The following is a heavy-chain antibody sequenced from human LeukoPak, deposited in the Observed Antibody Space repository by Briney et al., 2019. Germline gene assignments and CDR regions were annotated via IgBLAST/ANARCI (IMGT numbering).Heavy chain of an antibody. CDR2: INAGNGST. D-gene: IGHD2-2*01. CDR1: GYTFTSYA. CDR3: ARDNRRAVLQYQLLGF. V-gene: IGHV1-3*01. J-gene: IGHJ4*02. Sequence: VASVKVSCKASGYTFTSYAMHWVRQAPGQRLEWMGWINAGNGSTKYSQKFQGRVTITSDTSASTAYMELSSLRSEDTAVYYCARDNRRAVLQYQLLGFWGQGTLVTVSS.